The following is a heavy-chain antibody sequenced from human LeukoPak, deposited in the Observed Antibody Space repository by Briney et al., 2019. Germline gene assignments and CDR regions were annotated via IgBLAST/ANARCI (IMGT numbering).Heavy chain of an antibody. CDR2: IYPGDSDT. J-gene: IGHJ3*02. V-gene: IGHV5-51*01. Sequence: PGESLKISCKGSGYSFTSYWIGWVRQMPGKGLEWMGIIYPGDSDTRYSPSFQGQVSISADKSISTAYLQWSSLKASDTAMYYCARPISALMAEDAFDIWGQGTMVTVSS. CDR3: ARPISALMAEDAFDI. CDR1: GYSFTSYW. D-gene: IGHD2-8*01.